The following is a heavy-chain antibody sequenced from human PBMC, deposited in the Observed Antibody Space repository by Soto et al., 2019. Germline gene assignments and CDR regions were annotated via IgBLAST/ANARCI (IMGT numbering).Heavy chain of an antibody. CDR2: IRRKVDGGTP. Sequence: PGGSLRLSCTASGFMFGDYAMSWFRQAPGKGLEWVAFIRRKVDGGTPEYAASVKGRVTISIGDSQSIAYLQINNLKTEDTAVYYCTRDPAPAGFLYYFDYWGPGTLVTVS. D-gene: IGHD6-13*01. CDR1: GFMFGDYA. J-gene: IGHJ4*02. V-gene: IGHV3-49*03. CDR3: TRDPAPAGFLYYFDY.